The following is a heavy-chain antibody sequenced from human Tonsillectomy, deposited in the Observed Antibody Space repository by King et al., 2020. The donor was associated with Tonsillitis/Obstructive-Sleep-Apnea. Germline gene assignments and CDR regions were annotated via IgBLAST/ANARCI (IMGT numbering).Heavy chain of an antibody. CDR1: GLTVSNNY. V-gene: IGHV3-53*04. D-gene: IGHD1-20*01. CDR2: IYSGGST. Sequence: QLVESGGGLVQPGGSLRLSCAASGLTVSNNYMTWVRQAPGKGLEWVSVIYSGGSTSYADSVKGRFTISRHNSKNTLYLQMNSLRTEDTAVYYCARDLTGTPGYWGQGTLVTVSS. CDR3: ARDLTGTPGY. J-gene: IGHJ4*02.